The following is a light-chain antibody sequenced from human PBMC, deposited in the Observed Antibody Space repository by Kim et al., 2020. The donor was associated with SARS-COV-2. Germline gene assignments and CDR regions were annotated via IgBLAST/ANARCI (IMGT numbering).Light chain of an antibody. CDR2: GAS. CDR3: QQYGSSPT. J-gene: IGKJ1*01. V-gene: IGKV3-20*01. Sequence: EIVLTQSPGTLSLSPGERATLSCRASQSVSRNYLAWYRQRPGQAPGLLIYGASSRATGIPARFSGSGSGTDFTLTISRLEPEDFAVYYCQQYGSSPTFGQGTKVDIK. CDR1: QSVSRNY.